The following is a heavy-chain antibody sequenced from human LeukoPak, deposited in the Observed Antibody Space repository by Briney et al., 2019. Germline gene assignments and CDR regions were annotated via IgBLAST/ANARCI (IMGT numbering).Heavy chain of an antibody. J-gene: IGHJ5*02. CDR1: GFTFSSYA. V-gene: IGHV3-23*01. CDR2: ISGSGDST. D-gene: IGHD3-10*01. CDR3: AKDETMVRGGSRPS. Sequence: GGSLRLSCAASGFTFSSYAMSWVRQAPGKGLEWVSGISGSGDSTYYADSVKGRFTISRDNSKNTLYLQMNSLRAEDTAVYYCAKDETMVRGGSRPSWGQGTPVTVSS.